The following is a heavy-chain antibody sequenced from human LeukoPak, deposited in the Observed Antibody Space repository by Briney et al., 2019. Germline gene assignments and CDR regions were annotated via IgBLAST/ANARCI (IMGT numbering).Heavy chain of an antibody. D-gene: IGHD2-15*01. V-gene: IGHV4-30-2*01. CDR3: ARYCSGGSCYRDAFDI. Sequence: SETLSLTCAVSGGSISSGGYSWSWIRQPPGKGLEWIGYIYHSGSTYYNPSLKSRVTISVDRSKNQFSLKLSSVTAADTAVYYCARYCSGGSCYRDAFDIWGQGTMVTASS. J-gene: IGHJ3*02. CDR1: GGSISSGGYS. CDR2: IYHSGST.